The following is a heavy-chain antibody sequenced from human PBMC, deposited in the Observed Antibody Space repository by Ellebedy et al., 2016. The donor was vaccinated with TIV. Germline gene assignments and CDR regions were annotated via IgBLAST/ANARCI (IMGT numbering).Heavy chain of an antibody. Sequence: AASVKVSCKASGYTFTSYGISWVRQAPGQGLEWMGGIIPIFGTANYAQKFQGRVTITADESTSTAYMELSSLRSEDTAVYYCARGYYDSSLDPWGQGTLVTVSS. J-gene: IGHJ5*02. CDR2: IIPIFGTA. CDR1: GYTFTSYG. V-gene: IGHV1-69*13. CDR3: ARGYYDSSLDP. D-gene: IGHD3-22*01.